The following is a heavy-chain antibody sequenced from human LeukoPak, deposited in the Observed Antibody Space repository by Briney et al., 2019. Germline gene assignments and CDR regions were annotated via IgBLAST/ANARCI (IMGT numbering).Heavy chain of an antibody. Sequence: HPGRSLRLSCAASGFTFSSYGMHWVRQAPGKGLEGVAVVWYGGSNKYYADSVKGRFTISRDNSKNTLYLQMNSLRAEDTAVYYCARQYDILTGYYRTSYFDYWGQGTLVTVSS. CDR2: VWYGGSNK. J-gene: IGHJ4*02. D-gene: IGHD3-9*01. CDR3: ARQYDILTGYYRTSYFDY. V-gene: IGHV3-33*01. CDR1: GFTFSSYG.